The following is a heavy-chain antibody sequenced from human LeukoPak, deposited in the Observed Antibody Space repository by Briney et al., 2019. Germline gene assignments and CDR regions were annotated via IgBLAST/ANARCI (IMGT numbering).Heavy chain of an antibody. D-gene: IGHD2-2*01. CDR3: ARGCSSTSCYSHDAFDT. J-gene: IGHJ3*02. Sequence: ASVKVSCKASGYTFTSYGISWVRQAPGQGLEWMGWISAYNGNTNYAQKLQGRVTMTTDTSTSTAYMELRSLRSDDTAVYYCARGCSSTSCYSHDAFDTWGQGTMVTVSS. V-gene: IGHV1-18*01. CDR1: GYTFTSYG. CDR2: ISAYNGNT.